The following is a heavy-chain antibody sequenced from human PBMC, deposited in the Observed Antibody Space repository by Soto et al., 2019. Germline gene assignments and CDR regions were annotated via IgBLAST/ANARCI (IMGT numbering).Heavy chain of an antibody. CDR1: GGTFSSYA. J-gene: IGHJ5*02. CDR2: IIPIFGTA. V-gene: IGHV1-69*13. Sequence: SVKVSCKASGGTFSSYAISWVRQAPGQGLEWMGGIIPIFGTANYAQKFQGRVTITADESTSTAYMELSSLRSEDTAVYYCARALGYCSSTSCYDFVGWFEPWGQGTLVTVSS. CDR3: ARALGYCSSTSCYDFVGWFEP. D-gene: IGHD2-2*01.